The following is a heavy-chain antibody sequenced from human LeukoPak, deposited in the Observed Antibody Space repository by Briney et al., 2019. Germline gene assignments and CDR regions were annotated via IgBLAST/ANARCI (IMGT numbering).Heavy chain of an antibody. D-gene: IGHD6-19*01. CDR3: APGGAVAGGWFDP. Sequence: QPGRSLRLSCAASGFTFDDYAMHWVRQAPGKGLEWVSGISWNSGSIDYADSVKGRFTISRDNAKNSLYLQMNSLRAEDTALYYCAPGGAVAGGWFDPWGQGALVTVSS. V-gene: IGHV3-9*01. J-gene: IGHJ5*02. CDR2: ISWNSGSI. CDR1: GFTFDDYA.